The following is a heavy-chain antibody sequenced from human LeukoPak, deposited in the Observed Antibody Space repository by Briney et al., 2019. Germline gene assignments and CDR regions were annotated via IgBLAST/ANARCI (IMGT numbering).Heavy chain of an antibody. CDR3: ARVRLAAAGTRLDY. J-gene: IGHJ4*02. D-gene: IGHD6-13*01. CDR2: NPDGSST. Sequence: NPDGSSTSHADSVKGRFTISRDNAKNSLYLQMNSLRAEDTAVYYCARVRLAAAGTRLDYWGQGTLVTVSS. V-gene: IGHV3-74*01.